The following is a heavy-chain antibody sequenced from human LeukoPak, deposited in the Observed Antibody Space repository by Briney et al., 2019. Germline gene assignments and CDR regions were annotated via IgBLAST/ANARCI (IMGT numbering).Heavy chain of an antibody. V-gene: IGHV3-23*01. CDR1: GFTFSTYG. CDR2: ISGSGGST. Sequence: GGSLRLSCAASGFTFSTYGMHWVRPAPGKGLEWVAVISGSGGSTYYADSVKGRFTISRDNSKNTLYLQMNSLRAEDTAVYYCAEVGGDHRGSFDIWGQGTMVTVSS. J-gene: IGHJ3*02. CDR3: AEVGGDHRGSFDI. D-gene: IGHD4-23*01.